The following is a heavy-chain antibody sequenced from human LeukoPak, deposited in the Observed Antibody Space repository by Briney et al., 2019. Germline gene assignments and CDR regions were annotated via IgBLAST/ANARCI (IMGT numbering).Heavy chain of an antibody. CDR3: AMSFYDISDYSLSGAFDI. CDR1: GGSFSGYY. J-gene: IGHJ3*02. CDR2: ISHSGNT. Sequence: PSETLSLTCAVYGGSFSGYYWSWVRQPPGEGLEWIGEISHSGNTNYNPSLKSRVTISLDTSKKQFFLRLSSVTAADTAVYYCAMSFYDISDYSLSGAFDIWGQGTMVTVSS. V-gene: IGHV4-34*01. D-gene: IGHD3-22*01.